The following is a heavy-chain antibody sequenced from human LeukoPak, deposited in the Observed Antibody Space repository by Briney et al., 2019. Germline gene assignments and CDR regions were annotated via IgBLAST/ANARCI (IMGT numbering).Heavy chain of an antibody. D-gene: IGHD6-13*01. Sequence: GGSLRLSCAASGFTFSSYWMSWVRQAPGKGLEWVANIKQDGSEKYYVDSVKGRFTISRDNSKNTLYLQMNSLRAEDTAVYYCAKDHYSSSWGDAFDIWGQGTMVTVSS. J-gene: IGHJ3*02. CDR3: AKDHYSSSWGDAFDI. V-gene: IGHV3-7*03. CDR2: IKQDGSEK. CDR1: GFTFSSYW.